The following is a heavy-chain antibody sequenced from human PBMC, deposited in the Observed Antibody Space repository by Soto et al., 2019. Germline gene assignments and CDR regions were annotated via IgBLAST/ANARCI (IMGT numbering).Heavy chain of an antibody. CDR1: GFTFRNYW. Sequence: EIQLVESGGGLVQPGGSLRLSCAASGFTFRNYWMNWARQAPGKGLEWVANIKQDGSEIYYVDAVKGRFTISRDNAENSLYLQMNSLRAEDTAVYYFAIPARGDDYSAWGQGTLVTVSS. J-gene: IGHJ1*01. D-gene: IGHD4-4*01. V-gene: IGHV3-7*01. CDR3: AIPARGDDYSA. CDR2: IKQDGSEI.